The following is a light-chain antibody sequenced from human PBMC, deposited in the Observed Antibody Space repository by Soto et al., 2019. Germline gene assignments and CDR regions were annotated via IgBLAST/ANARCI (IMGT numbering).Light chain of an antibody. CDR3: QQYGSSLQIT. J-gene: IGKJ5*01. V-gene: IGKV3-20*01. CDR2: GAS. CDR1: QSVSSN. Sequence: EIVMTQSPATLSVSPGERATLSCGASQSVSSNLAWYQQKPGQAPRLLIYGASSRATGIPDRFSGSGSGTDFTLTISRLEPEDFAVYYCQQYGSSLQITFGQGTRLE.